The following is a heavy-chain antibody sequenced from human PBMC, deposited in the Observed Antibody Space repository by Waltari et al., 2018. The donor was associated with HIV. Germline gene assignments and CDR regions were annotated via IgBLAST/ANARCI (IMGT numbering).Heavy chain of an antibody. V-gene: IGHV7-4-1*02. J-gene: IGHJ4*02. D-gene: IGHD3-10*01. CDR3: GRSPGRSVDY. CDR1: GSTFPTYG. Sequence: QVQLVQSGSELKAPGASVKVSCTASGSTFPTYGINWVRQAPGQGLEWMGWINTKTGNPTYAQGFTGRFVFSLDTSVTSAYLQITSLRSEDTAVYYCGRSPGRSVDYWGQGTLVTVFS. CDR2: INTKTGNP.